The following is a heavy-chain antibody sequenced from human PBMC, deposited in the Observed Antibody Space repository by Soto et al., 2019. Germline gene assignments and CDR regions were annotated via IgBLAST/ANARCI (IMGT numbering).Heavy chain of an antibody. V-gene: IGHV4-30-2*01. CDR1: GGSISSGGYF. Sequence: SETLSLTCAVSGGSISSGGYFWSWIRQPPGKGLEWIGYIYHSGSTYYNPSLKSRVTISVDRSKNQFSLKLNSVTAADTGVYYRARVPLYWGQGTLVTVSA. J-gene: IGHJ4*01. CDR3: ARVPLY. CDR2: IYHSGST.